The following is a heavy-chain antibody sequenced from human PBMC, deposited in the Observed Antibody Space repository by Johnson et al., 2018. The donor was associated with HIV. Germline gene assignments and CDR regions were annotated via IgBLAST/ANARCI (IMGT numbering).Heavy chain of an antibody. Sequence: QVQVVESGGGVAQPGRSLRLSCVASGFTFSSYAMHWVRQAPGKGLEWVAVISYDGSNKYYADSVKGRFTISRDNSKNTLYLQMNSLRAEDTAVYYCARAPRWFNVFDIWGQGTMVTVSS. CDR3: ARAPRWFNVFDI. CDR2: ISYDGSNK. CDR1: GFTFSSYA. D-gene: IGHD4-23*01. J-gene: IGHJ3*02. V-gene: IGHV3-30*04.